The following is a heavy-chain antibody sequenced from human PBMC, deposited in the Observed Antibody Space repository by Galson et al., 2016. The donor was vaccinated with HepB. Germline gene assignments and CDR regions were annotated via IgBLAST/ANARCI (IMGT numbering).Heavy chain of an antibody. CDR1: GGTFSNYR. CDR3: ARGGPSNQALLFPEPLRT. Sequence: SVKVSCKASGGTFSNYRIDWVRQAPGQGLEWMGWISAVSRTPNYAQKFQVRVTITADESTSSSYMEVSSLKSEDTAVYYCARGGPSNQALLFPEPLRTWGQGTLVTVSS. J-gene: IGHJ5*02. V-gene: IGHV1-69*13. CDR2: ISAVSRTP. D-gene: IGHD2-21*02.